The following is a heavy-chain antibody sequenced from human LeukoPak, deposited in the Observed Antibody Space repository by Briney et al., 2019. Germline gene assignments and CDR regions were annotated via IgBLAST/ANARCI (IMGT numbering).Heavy chain of an antibody. CDR1: GYTFTSYY. CDR3: ATAGEGP. V-gene: IGHV1-24*01. D-gene: IGHD3-10*01. Sequence: ASVKVSCKASGYTFTSYYMHWVRQAPGKGLEWMGGFDPEDGETIYAQKFQGRVTMTEDTSTDTAYMELSSLRSEDTAVYYCATAGEGPWGQGTLVTVSS. J-gene: IGHJ4*02. CDR2: FDPEDGET.